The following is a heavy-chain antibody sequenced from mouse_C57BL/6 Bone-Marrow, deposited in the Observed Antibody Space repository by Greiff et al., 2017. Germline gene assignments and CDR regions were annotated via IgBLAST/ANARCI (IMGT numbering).Heavy chain of an antibody. V-gene: IGHV5-12*01. CDR3: ARGYYGSSYVAY. D-gene: IGHD1-1*01. CDR1: GFTFSDYY. CDR2: ISNGGGST. J-gene: IGHJ3*01. Sequence: EVKLVESGGGLMQPGGSLKLSCAASGFTFSDYYMYWVRQTPEKRLEWVAYISNGGGSTYYPDTVKGRFTISRDNAKNTLYLQMSRLKSEDTAMYYCARGYYGSSYVAYWGQGTLVTVSA.